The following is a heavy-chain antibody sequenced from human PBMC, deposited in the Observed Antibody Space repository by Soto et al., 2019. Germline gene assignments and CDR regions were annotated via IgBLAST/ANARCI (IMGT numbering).Heavy chain of an antibody. D-gene: IGHD2-2*01. CDR1: GGSFSGYY. Sequence: QVQLQQWGAGLLKPSETLSLTCAVYGGSFSGYYWSWIRQPPGKGLEWIGEINHSGSTNYNPSLKSRVTISVDTSKNQCSLKLSSVTAADTAVYYCASTRGAAAMGYWGQGTLVTVSS. V-gene: IGHV4-34*01. CDR3: ASTRGAAAMGY. J-gene: IGHJ4*02. CDR2: INHSGST.